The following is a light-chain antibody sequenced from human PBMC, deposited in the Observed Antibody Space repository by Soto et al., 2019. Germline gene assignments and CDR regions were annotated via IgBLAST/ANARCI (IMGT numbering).Light chain of an antibody. Sequence: EIVMTQSPGTLSVSPGERATLSCRASQSIGNYLAWFQQKPGQTPRLLIYGASTRATGVPVRFSGTGSGTEFTLTISSLQSEDFAVYYCQKYNNRPPEYTFGQGTKLEIK. CDR3: QKYNNRPPEYT. J-gene: IGKJ2*01. V-gene: IGKV3-15*01. CDR2: GAS. CDR1: QSIGNY.